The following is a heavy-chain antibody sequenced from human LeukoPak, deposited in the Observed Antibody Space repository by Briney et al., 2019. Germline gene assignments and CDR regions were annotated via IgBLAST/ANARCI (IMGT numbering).Heavy chain of an antibody. CDR3: ARGPPPDFDC. Sequence: SETLSLTCAIYGGSFSGYYWNWIRQPPGKGLEWIGEIIHTGSTNYDPSLKSRVIISADTSKNQFSLKLSSVTAADTAVYYCARGPPPDFDCWGQGTLVTVSS. CDR1: GGSFSGYY. V-gene: IGHV4-34*01. CDR2: IIHTGST. J-gene: IGHJ4*02.